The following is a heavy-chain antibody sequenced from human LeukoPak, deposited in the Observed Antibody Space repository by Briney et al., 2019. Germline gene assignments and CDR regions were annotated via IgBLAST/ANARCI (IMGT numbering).Heavy chain of an antibody. J-gene: IGHJ4*02. CDR2: IKPNSGGT. Sequence: ASVKVSCKASGYTFSAYYMHWVRQAPGQGLEWMGWIKPNSGGTNYAQKFQGRVTMTRDTSISTAYMELSRLRSDDTAVYYCAREDGGDYVVVDYWGQGTLVTVSS. CDR1: GYTFSAYY. CDR3: AREDGGDYVVVDY. D-gene: IGHD4-17*01. V-gene: IGHV1-2*02.